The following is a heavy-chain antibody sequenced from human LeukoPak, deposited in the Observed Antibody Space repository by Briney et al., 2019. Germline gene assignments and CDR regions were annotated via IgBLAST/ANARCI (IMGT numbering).Heavy chain of an antibody. CDR2: FYDSGST. Sequence: PSETLFLTCTVSGDSISRHYWSWIRQPPGKGLEWIGYFYDSGSTNYNPSLKSRVTMSVDTSKNQLSLRLSSVTTTDTAVYYCATSRISVYYYMDVWGSGTTVTVSS. CDR1: GDSISRHY. J-gene: IGHJ6*03. V-gene: IGHV4-59*11. D-gene: IGHD2-15*01. CDR3: ATSRISVYYYMDV.